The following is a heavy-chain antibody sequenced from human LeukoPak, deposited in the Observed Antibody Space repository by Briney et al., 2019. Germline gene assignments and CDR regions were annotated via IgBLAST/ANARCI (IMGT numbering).Heavy chain of an antibody. CDR2: ISYDGSNK. CDR1: GFTFSSYG. V-gene: IGHV3-30*03. D-gene: IGHD6-13*01. Sequence: PGGSLRLSCAASGFTFSSYGMHWVRQGPGKGLEWVAVISYDGSNKYYADSVKGRFTVSRDNSNNTLYLQMNSLRPEDTAVYYCARVQAAGTAPEYWGQGTLVTVSS. CDR3: ARVQAAGTAPEY. J-gene: IGHJ4*02.